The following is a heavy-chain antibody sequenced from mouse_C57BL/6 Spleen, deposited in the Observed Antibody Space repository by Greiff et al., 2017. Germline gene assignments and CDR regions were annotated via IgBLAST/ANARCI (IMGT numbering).Heavy chain of an antibody. CDR1: GYTFTSYW. CDR2: IDPSDSYT. V-gene: IGHV1-50*01. D-gene: IGHD2-4*01. J-gene: IGHJ2*01. Sequence: QVQLQQPGAELVKPGASVKLSCKASGYTFTSYWMQWVKQRPGQGLEWIGEIDPSDSYTNYNQKFKGKATLTVDTSSSPAYMQLSSLTSEDSAVYYCARRPYDYDRGVFDYWGQGTTLTVSS. CDR3: ARRPYDYDRGVFDY.